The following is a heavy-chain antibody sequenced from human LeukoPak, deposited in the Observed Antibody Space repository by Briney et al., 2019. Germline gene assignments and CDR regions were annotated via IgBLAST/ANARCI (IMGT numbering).Heavy chain of an antibody. Sequence: GGSLRLSCAASGFTFSSYWMSCVRQAPGKGRECVANIKQDGSEKYYVDSVKGLFTISRDNPKNSLYLQRNSRRAEDTAVYYCARDKGSSWYYWGQGTLVTVSS. CDR1: GFTFSSYW. V-gene: IGHV3-7*01. J-gene: IGHJ4*02. CDR3: ARDKGSSWYY. CDR2: IKQDGSEK. D-gene: IGHD6-13*01.